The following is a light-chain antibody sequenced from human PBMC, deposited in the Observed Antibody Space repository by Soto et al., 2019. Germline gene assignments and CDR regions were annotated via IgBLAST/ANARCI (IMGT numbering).Light chain of an antibody. V-gene: IGLV2-14*01. CDR1: SSDVGGYNY. J-gene: IGLJ1*01. CDR3: SSYTSSSTPYV. Sequence: QSVLTQPASVSGSPGQSITISYTGTSSDVGGYNYVSWYQQHPGKAPKLMIYDVSNRPSGVSNRFSGSKSGNTASLTISGLQAVDEADYYCSSYTSSSTPYVFGTGTKVTVL. CDR2: DVS.